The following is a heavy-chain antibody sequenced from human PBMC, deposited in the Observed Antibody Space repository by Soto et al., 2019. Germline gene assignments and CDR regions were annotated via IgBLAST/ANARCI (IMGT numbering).Heavy chain of an antibody. CDR2: IWYDGTNE. CDR1: GFTFMTYA. V-gene: IGHV3-33*01. J-gene: IGHJ1*01. Sequence: ESGGGVVQPGRSLRLSCAASGFTFMTYAMHWVRQAPGKGLEWVAVIWYDGTNEYYADSVKGRFTISRDNSKNTLYLQMNSLRAEDTAVYYCARDRESYSSSWSYFQHWGQGTLVTVSS. CDR3: ARDRESYSSSWSYFQH. D-gene: IGHD6-13*01.